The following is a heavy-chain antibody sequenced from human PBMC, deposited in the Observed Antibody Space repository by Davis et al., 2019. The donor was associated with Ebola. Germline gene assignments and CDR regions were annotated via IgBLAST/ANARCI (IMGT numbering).Heavy chain of an antibody. D-gene: IGHD3-22*01. J-gene: IGHJ4*02. V-gene: IGHV4-59*01. CDR1: GGSFSGYY. Sequence: SQTFSLTCAVYGGSFSGYYWSWIRQPPGKGLEWIGYIYYSGSTNYNPSLKSRVTISVDTSKNQFSLKLSSVTAADTAVYYCARVAYYYDSSGYSRGGFDYWGQGTLVTVSS. CDR3: ARVAYYYDSSGYSRGGFDY. CDR2: IYYSGST.